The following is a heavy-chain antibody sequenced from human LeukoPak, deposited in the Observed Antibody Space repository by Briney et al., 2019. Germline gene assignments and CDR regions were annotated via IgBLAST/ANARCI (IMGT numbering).Heavy chain of an antibody. D-gene: IGHD3-3*01. J-gene: IGHJ6*03. V-gene: IGHV3-23*01. Sequence: GGSLRLSCAAPGFTFSSYAMSWVRQAPGKGLEWVSAISGSGGSTYYADSVKGRFTISRDNSKNTLYLQMNSLRAEDTAVYYCAKSGSVFGVVTSGYYYYYMDVWGKGTTVTVSS. CDR1: GFTFSSYA. CDR3: AKSGSVFGVVTSGYYYYYMDV. CDR2: ISGSGGST.